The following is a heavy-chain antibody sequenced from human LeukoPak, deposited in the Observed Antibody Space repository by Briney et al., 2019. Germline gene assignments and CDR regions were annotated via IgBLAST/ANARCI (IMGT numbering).Heavy chain of an antibody. D-gene: IGHD2-21*02. V-gene: IGHV4-59*08. CDR2: SHYSGAT. Sequence: SETLSLTYTVSGGSFNYDYWSWIRQSPGKRLEWLGYSHYSGATNYSPSLNSRVTISVDTSKNQFSLKLSPVTAADTALYYCATLRGASTAVFDSWGQGTLVTVSS. CDR1: GGSFNYDY. J-gene: IGHJ4*02. CDR3: ATLRGASTAVFDS.